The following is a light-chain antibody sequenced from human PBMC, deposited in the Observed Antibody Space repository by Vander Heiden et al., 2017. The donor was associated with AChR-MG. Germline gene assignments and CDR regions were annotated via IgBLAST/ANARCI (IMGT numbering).Light chain of an antibody. V-gene: IGKV2-28*01. Sequence: DIVMTQSPLSLPVTPGEPASISCRSSQSLLHTNGYTYLDWYLQKPGQSPQLLIYLGSNRASGVPDRFRGSGSGTDFTLTISRVEAEDVGVYYCMQALQTPWTFGQGTRVEIK. CDR1: QSLLHTNGYTY. J-gene: IGKJ1*01. CDR2: LGS. CDR3: MQALQTPWT.